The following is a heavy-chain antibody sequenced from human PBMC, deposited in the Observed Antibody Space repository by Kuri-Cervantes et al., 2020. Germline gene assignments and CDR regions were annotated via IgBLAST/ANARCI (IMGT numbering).Heavy chain of an antibody. V-gene: IGHV4-31*03. D-gene: IGHD5-18*01. CDR1: GGSISSGGYY. CDR2: IYYSGSIYYSGST. Sequence: SETLSLTCTVSGGSISSGGYYWTWIRQHPGKGLEWIGYIYYSGSIYYSGSTYYNPSLKSRVTISVDTSKNQFSLKLSSVTAADTAVYYCARGGRYSYGQLDDALDIWGQGTMVTVSS. J-gene: IGHJ3*02. CDR3: ARGGRYSYGQLDDALDI.